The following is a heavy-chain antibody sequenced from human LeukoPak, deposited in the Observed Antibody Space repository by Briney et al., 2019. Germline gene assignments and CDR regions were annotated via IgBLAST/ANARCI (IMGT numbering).Heavy chain of an antibody. D-gene: IGHD6-19*01. CDR3: ARSITSIAVAGMGMYYFDY. Sequence: PGGSLRLSCAASGFTFSDYYMSWIRQAPGKGLEWVSYISSSGSTIYYADSVKGRFTISRDNAKNSLYLQMNSLRAEDTALYYCARSITSIAVAGMGMYYFDYWGQGTLVTVSS. J-gene: IGHJ4*02. CDR1: GFTFSDYY. V-gene: IGHV3-11*01. CDR2: ISSSGSTI.